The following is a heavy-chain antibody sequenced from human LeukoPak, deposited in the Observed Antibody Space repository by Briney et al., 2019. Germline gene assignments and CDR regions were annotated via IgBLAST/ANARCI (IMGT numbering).Heavy chain of an antibody. J-gene: IGHJ3*02. CDR2: ISGSGGST. CDR3: ARSGRGGAFDM. CDR1: GFTFSSYA. V-gene: IGHV3-23*01. D-gene: IGHD1-26*01. Sequence: GGSLRLSCAASGFTFSSYAMSWVRQAPGKGLEWVSAISGSGGSTYYADSVKGRFTISGDTAKNTLYLQMNSLRAEDTAVYYCARSGRGGAFDMWGQGTIVTVSS.